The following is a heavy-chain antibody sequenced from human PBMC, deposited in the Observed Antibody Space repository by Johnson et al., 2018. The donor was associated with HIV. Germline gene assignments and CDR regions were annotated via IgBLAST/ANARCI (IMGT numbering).Heavy chain of an antibody. CDR1: GFTFSTYG. J-gene: IGHJ3*02. V-gene: IGHV3-33*08. D-gene: IGHD3-22*01. CDR2: MWYDGSNK. Sequence: QVQLVESGGGLVQPGGSLRLSCEASGFTFSTYGMHWVRQAPGKGLEWVAVMWYDGSNKHYADSVKGRFTISSDNAKNSVYLQMNSLRAEDTAVYYCARDRGGYYYDSSGLDAFDIWGQGTMVTVSS. CDR3: ARDRGGYYYDSSGLDAFDI.